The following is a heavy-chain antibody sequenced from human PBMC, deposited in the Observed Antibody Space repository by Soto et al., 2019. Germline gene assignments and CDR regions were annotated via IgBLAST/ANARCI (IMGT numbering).Heavy chain of an antibody. CDR2: ISGSGGST. CDR3: AKVMTVRGVILGLFDY. D-gene: IGHD3-10*01. J-gene: IGHJ4*02. CDR1: GFTFSSYA. V-gene: IGHV3-23*01. Sequence: GGSLRLSCAASGFTFSSYAVSWVRQAPGKGLEWVSAISGSGGSTYYADSVKGRFTISRDNSKNTLYLQMNSLRAEDTAVYYCAKVMTVRGVILGLFDYWGQGTLVTVSS.